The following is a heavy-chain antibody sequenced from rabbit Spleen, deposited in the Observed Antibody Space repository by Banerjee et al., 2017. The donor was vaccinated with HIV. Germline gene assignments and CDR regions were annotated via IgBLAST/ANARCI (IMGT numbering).Heavy chain of an antibody. J-gene: IGHJ4*01. CDR3: ARDDANGDIFNFNL. V-gene: IGHV1S40*01. CDR2: IRGDTSDST. D-gene: IGHD2-1*01. Sequence: QSLEESGGDLVKPGASLTLTCTASGFSFSSSYWMCWVRQAPGKGLEWIACIRGDTSDSTYYASWAKGRFTISKTSSTTVTLQMTSLTVADTATYFCARDDANGDIFNFNLWGPGTLVTVS. CDR1: GFSFSSSYW.